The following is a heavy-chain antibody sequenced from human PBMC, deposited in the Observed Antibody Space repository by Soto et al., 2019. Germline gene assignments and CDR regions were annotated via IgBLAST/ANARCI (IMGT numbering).Heavy chain of an antibody. J-gene: IGHJ6*03. CDR1: GYTFTSYY. CDR2: INPSGGST. Sequence: ASVKVSCKASGYTFTSYYMHWVRQAPGQGLEWMGIINPSGGSTSYAQKFQGRVTMTRDTSTSTVYMELSSLRSEDTAVYYCARDVSYYDFWSGFGRNKYYCYYYYMDVWGKGTTVTVSS. CDR3: ARDVSYYDFWSGFGRNKYYCYYYYMDV. V-gene: IGHV1-46*03. D-gene: IGHD3-3*01.